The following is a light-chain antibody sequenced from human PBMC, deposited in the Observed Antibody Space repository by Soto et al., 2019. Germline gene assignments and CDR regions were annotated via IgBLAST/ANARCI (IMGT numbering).Light chain of an antibody. CDR2: EVS. V-gene: IGLV2-14*01. Sequence: QSALTHPASVSGSPGQSVAISCTGTSSDVGAYNYVSWYQQHPGKAPKLLLSEVSNRPSGVSDRFSGSKSGNTASLTIPGLQAEEEADYYCSSLTTSFTYVFGTGTKVTVL. J-gene: IGLJ1*01. CDR1: SSDVGAYNY. CDR3: SSLTTSFTYV.